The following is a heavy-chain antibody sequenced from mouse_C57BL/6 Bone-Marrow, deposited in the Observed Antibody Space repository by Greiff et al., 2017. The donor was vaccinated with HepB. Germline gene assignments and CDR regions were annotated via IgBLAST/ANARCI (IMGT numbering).Heavy chain of an antibody. V-gene: IGHV1-52*01. CDR1: GYTFTSYW. CDR2: IDPSDSET. D-gene: IGHD1-1*01. CDR3: ARLPLCYGGSDGGY. Sequence: QVQLQQPGAELVRPGASVKLSCKASGYTFTSYWMHWVKQRPIQGLEWIGNIDPSDSETNYNKKFKDKATLTVDKTSSTAYMQLSSLTSEDSAVYYCARLPLCYGGSDGGYWGQGTTLTVSS. J-gene: IGHJ2*01.